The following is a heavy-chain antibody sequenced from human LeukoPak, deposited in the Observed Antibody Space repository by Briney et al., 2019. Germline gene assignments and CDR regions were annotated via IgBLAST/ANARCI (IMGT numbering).Heavy chain of an antibody. J-gene: IGHJ4*02. CDR3: ARVRDDSSGYYYLDY. D-gene: IGHD3-22*01. Sequence: SRTLSLTFAISGDSVSINSAAWNWVRQSPSRGLEWLGSTYYRSKWYNDYAVSVKSRITINPDTSKNQFTLQLNSVTPEDTAVYYCARVRDDSSGYYYLDYWGQGTLVTVSS. CDR1: GDSVSINSAA. CDR2: TYYRSKWYN. V-gene: IGHV6-1*01.